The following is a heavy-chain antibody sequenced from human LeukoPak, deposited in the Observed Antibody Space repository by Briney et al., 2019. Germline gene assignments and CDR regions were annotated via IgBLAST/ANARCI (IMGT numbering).Heavy chain of an antibody. CDR2: IYYSGST. J-gene: IGHJ4*02. Sequence: SETLSLTCTVSGGSISSGGYYWSWIRQHPGKGLEWIGYIYYSGSTYYNPSLKSRVTISVDTSKNQFSLRLSSVTAADTAVYYCARASGTTSYCFDYWGQGTLVTVS. V-gene: IGHV4-31*03. D-gene: IGHD1-1*01. CDR1: GGSISSGGYY. CDR3: ARASGTTSYCFDY.